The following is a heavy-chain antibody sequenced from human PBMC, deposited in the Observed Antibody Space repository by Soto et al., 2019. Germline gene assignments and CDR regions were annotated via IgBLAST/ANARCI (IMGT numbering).Heavy chain of an antibody. CDR1: GAYVSDFS. CDR3: ARESGENWTYEAH. Sequence: QVQQLESGPGLVKPWDTLSLTCTVSGAYVSDFSWSWIRQPAGKGLERIGRITVNGITQYTPSFRSRVTMSMDTSRNQFSLNLQSASAADTALDCCARESGENWTYEAHWGQGTLVTVSS. J-gene: IGHJ1*01. V-gene: IGHV4-4*07. CDR2: ITVNGIT. D-gene: IGHD1-7*01.